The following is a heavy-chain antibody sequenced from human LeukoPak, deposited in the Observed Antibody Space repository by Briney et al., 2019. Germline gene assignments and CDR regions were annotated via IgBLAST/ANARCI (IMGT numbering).Heavy chain of an antibody. Sequence: SETLSLTCAVYGGSFSGYYWSWIRQPPGKGLEWIGYIYHSGSTNYNPSLKSRVTISVDTSKNQFSLKLSSVTAADTAVYYCARDSGCSTSSCYSPYNWFDPWGQGTLVTVSS. V-gene: IGHV4-59*01. J-gene: IGHJ5*02. CDR1: GGSFSGYY. D-gene: IGHD2-2*01. CDR3: ARDSGCSTSSCYSPYNWFDP. CDR2: IYHSGST.